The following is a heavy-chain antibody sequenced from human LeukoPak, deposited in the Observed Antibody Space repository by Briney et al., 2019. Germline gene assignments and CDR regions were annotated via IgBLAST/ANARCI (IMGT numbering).Heavy chain of an antibody. D-gene: IGHD3-10*01. CDR2: IYTSGST. CDR1: GGSISSYY. J-gene: IGHJ4*02. CDR3: ARATAQFGELFPLDY. Sequence: PSETLSLTCTVSGGSISSYYWSWIRQPAGKGLEWIGRIYTSGSTNYNPSLKSRVTMSVDTSKNQFSLKLSSVTAADTAVYYCARATAQFGELFPLDYWGQGTLVTVSS. V-gene: IGHV4-4*07.